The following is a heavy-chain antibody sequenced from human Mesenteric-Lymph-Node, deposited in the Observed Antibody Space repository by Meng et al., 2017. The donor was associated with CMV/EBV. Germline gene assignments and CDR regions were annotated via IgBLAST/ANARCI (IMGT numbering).Heavy chain of an antibody. V-gene: IGHV1-69*10. D-gene: IGHD3-22*01. CDR3: ARAIYFYDSSNYYKGGGMDV. J-gene: IGHJ6*02. Sequence: SVKVSCKASGGTFSSYAISWVRQAPGQGLEWMGGIIPILGIANYAQKFQGRVTITADKSTSTAYMELSSLRSEDTAVYYCARAIYFYDSSNYYKGGGMDVWGQGTTVTVSS. CDR2: IIPILGIA. CDR1: GGTFSSYA.